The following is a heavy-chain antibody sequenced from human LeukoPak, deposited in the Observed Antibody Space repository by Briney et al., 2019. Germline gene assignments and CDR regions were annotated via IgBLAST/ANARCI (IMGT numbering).Heavy chain of an antibody. J-gene: IGHJ4*02. CDR2: IDESGYKT. Sequence: GGSLRLSCEASGFIFSMYALSWVRQPDGDLLEWVSDIDESGYKTYYADSVKGRFTISRDNSKDTLYLHMNSLRVEDTAIYYCANRIRGSAYWGQGTLVTVSS. V-gene: IGHV3-23*05. D-gene: IGHD3-10*01. CDR1: GFIFSMYA. CDR3: ANRIRGSAY.